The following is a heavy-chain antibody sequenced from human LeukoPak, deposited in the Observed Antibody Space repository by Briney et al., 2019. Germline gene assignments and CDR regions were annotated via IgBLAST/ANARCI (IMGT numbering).Heavy chain of an antibody. CDR2: ISGSGDST. Sequence: GGSLRLSCAASGFTFSSYAMTWVRQAPGKGLEWVSFISGSGDSTFYADSVKGRFTISRDNSKNTMYLQMNSLRAEDTAVYHCARIEDSGYDSSFDYWGQGTLVTVSS. CDR1: GFTFSSYA. D-gene: IGHD5-12*01. V-gene: IGHV3-23*01. CDR3: ARIEDSGYDSSFDY. J-gene: IGHJ4*02.